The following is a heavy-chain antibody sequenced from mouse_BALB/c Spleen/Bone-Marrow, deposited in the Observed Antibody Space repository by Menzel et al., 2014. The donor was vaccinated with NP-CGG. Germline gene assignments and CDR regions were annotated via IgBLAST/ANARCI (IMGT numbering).Heavy chain of an antibody. CDR2: INPNNGGT. D-gene: IGHD2-2*01. CDR3: GRSYGYERSWFAY. V-gene: IGHV1-18*01. J-gene: IGHJ3*01. Sequence: EVQLQQSGPEVVKPGASVKISCKTSGYTFTEYTMHWVKQSHGKSLEWIGGINPNNGGTTYNQKFKGKATLTVDKSSSTAYMELRSLTSEDSAVYYCGRSYGYERSWFAYWGQGTLVTVSA. CDR1: GYTFTEYT.